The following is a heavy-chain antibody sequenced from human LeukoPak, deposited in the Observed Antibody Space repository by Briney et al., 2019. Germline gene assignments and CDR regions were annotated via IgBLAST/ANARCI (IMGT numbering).Heavy chain of an antibody. V-gene: IGHV1-2*02. CDR2: INPNSGGT. CDR1: GGTFSSYA. D-gene: IGHD6-13*01. CDR3: ASPYSSSWYGY. J-gene: IGHJ4*02. Sequence: ASVKVSCKASGGTFSSYAISWVRQAPGQGLEWMGWINPNSGGTNYAQKFQGRVTMTRDTSISTAYMELSRLRSDDTAVYYCASPYSSSWYGYWGQGTLVTVSS.